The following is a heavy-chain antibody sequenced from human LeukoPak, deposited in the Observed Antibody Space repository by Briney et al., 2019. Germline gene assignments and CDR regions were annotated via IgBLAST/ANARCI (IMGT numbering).Heavy chain of an antibody. D-gene: IGHD3-22*01. CDR3: AREYYYDSSGYYYGVDY. J-gene: IGHJ4*02. CDR1: GFTFSSYS. CDR2: ISSSSSTI. Sequence: PGGSLRLSCAASGFTFSSYSMNWVRQAPGKGLEWVSYISSSSSTIYYADSVKGRFTISRDNAKNSLYLQMNSLRAEDTAVYYCAREYYYDSSGYYYGVDYWGQGTLVTVSS. V-gene: IGHV3-48*04.